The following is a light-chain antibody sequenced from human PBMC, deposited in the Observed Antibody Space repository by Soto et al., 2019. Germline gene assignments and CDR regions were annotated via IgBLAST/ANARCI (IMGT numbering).Light chain of an antibody. V-gene: IGKV3-15*01. CDR3: QQYVSSPWA. Sequence: EIVMTQSPATLSVSPGERATLSCRASHRVSSYLAWYQQKPGQAPRLLIYATSTRATGIPARFSGSGSGTEFTLTISSLQSEDFAVYYCQQYVSSPWAFGQGTKVEI. CDR1: HRVSSY. J-gene: IGKJ1*01. CDR2: ATS.